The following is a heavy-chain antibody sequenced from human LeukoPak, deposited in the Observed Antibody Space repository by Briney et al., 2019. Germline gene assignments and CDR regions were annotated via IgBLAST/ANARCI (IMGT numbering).Heavy chain of an antibody. CDR2: IYQHGGT. Sequence: SETLSLTCAVSGGSISSNNWWSWVRQPPGKGLEWIGQIYQHGGTNYIPSLKSRVTISVDTSKNQFSLKLRSVTAADTAVYYCARDYGDIPPDWYYDLWGRGTLVTVSS. J-gene: IGHJ2*01. CDR1: GGSISSNNW. D-gene: IGHD4-17*01. CDR3: ARDYGDIPPDWYYDL. V-gene: IGHV4-4*02.